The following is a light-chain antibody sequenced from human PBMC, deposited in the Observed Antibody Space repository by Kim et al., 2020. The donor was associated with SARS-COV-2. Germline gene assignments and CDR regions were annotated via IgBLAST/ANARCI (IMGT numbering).Light chain of an antibody. CDR3: QHYHNLPPT. Sequence: VSVGDRVTITCRASQDISTSLNWYQHKPGKAPKVLISDASKLERGVPSRFSGGGSGTDFTFTISSLQPEDIATYYCQHYHNLPPTFGQGTRLEIK. J-gene: IGKJ5*01. CDR1: QDISTS. CDR2: DAS. V-gene: IGKV1-33*01.